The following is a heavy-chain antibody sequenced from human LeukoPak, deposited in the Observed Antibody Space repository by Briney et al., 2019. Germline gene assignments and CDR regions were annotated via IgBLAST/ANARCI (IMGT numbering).Heavy chain of an antibody. CDR3: ARGPGSGRNYNWFDP. D-gene: IGHD3-10*01. CDR2: INDVSGDI. Sequence: KSGGSLRLSCAASEFTFSLYAMNWVRQAPGKGLEWVSYINDVSGDIHYADSVRGRFTISRDNAKNSLYLQMNSLRAEDTAVYYCARGPGSGRNYNWFDPWGQGTLVTVSS. V-gene: IGHV3-21*05. J-gene: IGHJ5*02. CDR1: EFTFSLYA.